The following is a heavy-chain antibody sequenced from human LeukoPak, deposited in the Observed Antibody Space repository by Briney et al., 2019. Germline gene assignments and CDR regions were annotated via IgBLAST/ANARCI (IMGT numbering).Heavy chain of an antibody. CDR1: GFTFSTYE. CDR3: ARGPMVLIRAAANDAFDI. CDR2: ISSSGSSI. Sequence: GGSLGLSCVASGFTFSTYEMNWVRQAPGKGLEWVSYISSSGSSIYYADSVQGRFSISRDNAKNSLYLQMNSLRAEDTAVYYCARGPMVLIRAAANDAFDIWGQGTMVTVSS. J-gene: IGHJ3*02. V-gene: IGHV3-48*03. D-gene: IGHD6-13*01.